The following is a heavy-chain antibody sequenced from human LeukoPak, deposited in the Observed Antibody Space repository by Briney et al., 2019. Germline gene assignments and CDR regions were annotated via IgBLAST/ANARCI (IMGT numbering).Heavy chain of an antibody. Sequence: SETLSLTCTVSGDSISTYYWSWIRQSPGKGLEWIGYIYHSGSTKYNPSLKSRVTISVDTSKNQFSLKLSSVTAADTAVYYCARSTRDGYNLYYYMDVWGKGTTVTVSS. J-gene: IGHJ6*03. CDR1: GDSISTYY. V-gene: IGHV4-59*12. CDR3: ARSTRDGYNLYYYMDV. D-gene: IGHD5-24*01. CDR2: IYHSGST.